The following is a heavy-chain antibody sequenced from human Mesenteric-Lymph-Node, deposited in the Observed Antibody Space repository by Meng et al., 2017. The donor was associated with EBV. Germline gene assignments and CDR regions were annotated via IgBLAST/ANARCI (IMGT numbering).Heavy chain of an antibody. CDR3: ARRSGSYYGYFDY. CDR2: IHYSGDT. CDR1: GGSIAGGSY. D-gene: IGHD1-26*01. J-gene: IGHJ4*02. V-gene: IGHV4-30-4*01. Sequence: QVHLKDPGPGLVKPSQTLSLTCAVSGGSIAGGSYWSWVRQPPGKGLEWIAFIHYSGDTYYNPSLKSRLTISVDTSKDQFSLRLRSVTAADTAVYYCARRSGSYYGYFDYWGQGTLVTVSS.